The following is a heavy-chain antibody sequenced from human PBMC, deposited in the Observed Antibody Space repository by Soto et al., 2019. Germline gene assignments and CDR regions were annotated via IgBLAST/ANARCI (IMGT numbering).Heavy chain of an antibody. CDR3: ASIYGSIGYYCGMDV. J-gene: IGHJ6*02. V-gene: IGHV1-18*01. CDR2: ISAYNGNT. CDR1: GYTFTSYG. D-gene: IGHD3-10*01. Sequence: QVQLVQSGAEVKKPGASVKVSCKASGYTFTSYGISWVRQAPGQGLEWMGWISAYNGNTNYAQKLQGRVTMTTDTSTSTAYMELRSLRSDYTAVYYCASIYGSIGYYCGMDVWGQGTKVTVSS.